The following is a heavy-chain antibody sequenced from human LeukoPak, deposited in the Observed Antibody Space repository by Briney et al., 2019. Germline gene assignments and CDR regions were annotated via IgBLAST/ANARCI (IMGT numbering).Heavy chain of an antibody. CDR1: GFPFTFYE. Sequence: GGSLRPSCAVSGFPFTFYEMNWVRQAPGKGLEWVSNIGASGTTKYYADSVKGRFSISRDNAKTSLYLQMNSLRVDDTAVYYCALLAVASDFDYWGQGALVTVSS. J-gene: IGHJ4*02. D-gene: IGHD6-19*01. CDR2: IGASGTTK. V-gene: IGHV3-48*03. CDR3: ALLAVASDFDY.